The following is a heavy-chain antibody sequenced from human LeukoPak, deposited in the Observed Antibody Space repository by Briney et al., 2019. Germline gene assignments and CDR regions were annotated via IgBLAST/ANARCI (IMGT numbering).Heavy chain of an antibody. CDR2: IYYSGST. Sequence: PSETLSLTCTVSGGSISSYYWSWIRQPPGKGLEWIGYIYYSGSTNYNPSLKSRVTISVDTSKNQFSLKLSSVTAADTAVYYCARSGVVPAAIQGTFDYWGQGTLVTVSS. D-gene: IGHD2-2*02. CDR1: GGSISSYY. V-gene: IGHV4-59*01. CDR3: ARSGVVPAAIQGTFDY. J-gene: IGHJ4*02.